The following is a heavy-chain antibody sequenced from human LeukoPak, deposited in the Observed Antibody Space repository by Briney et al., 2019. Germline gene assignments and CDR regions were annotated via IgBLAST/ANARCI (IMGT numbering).Heavy chain of an antibody. J-gene: IGHJ4*02. D-gene: IGHD5-12*01. CDR3: ARGGYSGYDYGFDY. V-gene: IGHV3-21*01. CDR2: ISSSSSYI. Sequence: MPGGSLRLSCAASGFTFSSYSMNWVRQAPGKGLEWVSSISSSSSYIYYADSVKGRFTISRDNAKNSLYLQMNSLRAEDTAVYYCARGGYSGYDYGFDYWGQGTLVTVSS. CDR1: GFTFSSYS.